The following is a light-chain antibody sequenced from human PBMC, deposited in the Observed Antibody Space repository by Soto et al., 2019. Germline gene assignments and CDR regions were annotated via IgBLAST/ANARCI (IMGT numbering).Light chain of an antibody. CDR1: SSDVGGYNY. CDR3: SSYTSSSWGV. V-gene: IGLV2-14*01. CDR2: EVS. Sequence: QSVLTQPASVSGSPGQSITISCTGTSSDVGGYNYVSWYQQHPGKAPKLMIYEVSNRPSGVSNRFSGSKSGNTASLTISWLQAEDEADYYCSSYTSSSWGVFGGGTKLTVL. J-gene: IGLJ2*01.